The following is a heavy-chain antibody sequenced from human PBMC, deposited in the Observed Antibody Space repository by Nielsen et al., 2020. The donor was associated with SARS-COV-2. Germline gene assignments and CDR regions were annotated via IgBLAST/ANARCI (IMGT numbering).Heavy chain of an antibody. CDR2: IYYRSKWFY. CDR3: TRDPGYYHGMDV. Sequence: QTPSLTCVISGDSVSSSSVAWNWTRQSPSRGLEWLGRIYYRSKWFYEYATSVRSRITIDPDTSKDHFSLHLNSVTSEDTAMYYCTRDPGYYHGMDVWGQGTTVTVSS. CDR1: GDSVSSSSVA. J-gene: IGHJ6*02. V-gene: IGHV6-1*01.